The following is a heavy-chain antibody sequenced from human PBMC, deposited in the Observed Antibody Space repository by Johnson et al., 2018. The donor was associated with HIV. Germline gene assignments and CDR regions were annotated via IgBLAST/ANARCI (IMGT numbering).Heavy chain of an antibody. J-gene: IGHJ3*02. CDR1: GFTVSSNY. D-gene: IGHD4/OR15-4a*01. Sequence: MQLVESGGGLVQPGGSLRLSCAASGFTVSSNYMSWVRQAPGKGLEWVSVIYSGGSTYYADSVKGRFTISRDNAKNSLYLQMNSLRAEDTAVYYCARGGASDAFDIWGQGTMVTVSS. CDR3: ARGGASDAFDI. CDR2: IYSGGST. V-gene: IGHV3-66*02.